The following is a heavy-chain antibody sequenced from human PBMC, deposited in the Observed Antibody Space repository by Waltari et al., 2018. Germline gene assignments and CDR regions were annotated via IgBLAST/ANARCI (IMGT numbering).Heavy chain of an antibody. D-gene: IGHD2-2*01. CDR1: GYTFNMYY. CDR3: ARADCSSTSCHDQPGF. Sequence: QVQLVQSGAEVRKPGASVKVSCQASGYTFNMYYMHWVRQAPGQGLEWMGIINPSGGSPSYTQRFRYRVTITRDTSTSTVYMELSSLRSEDTAVYYCARADCSSTSCHDQPGFWGQGTLVTVSS. CDR2: INPSGGSP. J-gene: IGHJ4*02. V-gene: IGHV1-46*02.